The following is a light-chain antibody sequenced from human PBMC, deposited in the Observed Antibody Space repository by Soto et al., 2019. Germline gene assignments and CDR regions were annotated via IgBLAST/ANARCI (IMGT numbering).Light chain of an antibody. CDR1: QGISNY. J-gene: IGKJ1*01. CDR2: AAS. CDR3: QKYNNAPRT. V-gene: IGKV1-27*01. Sequence: DIQMTQSPSSLSASVGERVTITCRASQGISNYLAWYQQKPGKVPKLLIYAASTLESGVPSRFSGSGSGTDFTLTITSLQPEDVATYYCQKYNNAPRTFGQGTKVEIK.